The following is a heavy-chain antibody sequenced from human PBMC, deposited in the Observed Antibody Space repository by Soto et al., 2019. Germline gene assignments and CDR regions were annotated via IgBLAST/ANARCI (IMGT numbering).Heavy chain of an antibody. D-gene: IGHD4-17*01. CDR3: AGHSRTHTVTERRMKYYFDY. Sequence: QVQLVQSGAEVKKPGSSVKVSCKASGGTFSSYAISWVRQAPGQGLEWMGGIIPIFGTANYAQKFQGRVTITADESTSTAYMELSSLRSEDTAVYYCAGHSRTHTVTERRMKYYFDYWGQGTLVTVSS. CDR2: IIPIFGTA. V-gene: IGHV1-69*01. J-gene: IGHJ4*02. CDR1: GGTFSSYA.